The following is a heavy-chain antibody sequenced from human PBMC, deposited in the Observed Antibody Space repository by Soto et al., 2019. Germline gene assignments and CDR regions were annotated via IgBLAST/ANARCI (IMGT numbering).Heavy chain of an antibody. D-gene: IGHD3-10*01. J-gene: IGHJ6*02. CDR2: IWYDGSNK. CDR3: ARERMVRGVIITRYYYYGMDV. V-gene: IGHV3-33*01. CDR1: GFTFSSYG. Sequence: GGSLRLSCAASGFTFSSYGMHWVRQAPGKGLEWVAVIWYDGSNKYYADSVKGRFTISRDNSKNTLYLQMNSLRAEDTAVYYCARERMVRGVIITRYYYYGMDVWGQGTKVTVSS.